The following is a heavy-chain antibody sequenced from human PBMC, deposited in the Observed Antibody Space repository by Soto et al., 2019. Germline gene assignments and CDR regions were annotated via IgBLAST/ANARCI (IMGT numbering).Heavy chain of an antibody. J-gene: IGHJ4*02. D-gene: IGHD1-26*01. Sequence: QVQLVESGGGVVQPGRSLRLSCAASGFTFSSYTMHWVRQAPGEGLDWVAIISDDGVHKFYADSVKGRFTISRDNSKNTLFPQMNGLRGEDTAVYYCATKTLGATGNLARWGLGSLFTVSS. CDR2: ISDDGVHK. CDR3: ATKTLGATGNLAR. CDR1: GFTFSSYT. V-gene: IGHV3-30-3*01.